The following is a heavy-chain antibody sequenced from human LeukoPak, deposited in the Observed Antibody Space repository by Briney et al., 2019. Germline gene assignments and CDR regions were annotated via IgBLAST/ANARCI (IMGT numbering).Heavy chain of an antibody. CDR2: IYWDHDK. D-gene: IGHD3-10*01. CDR3: VHTCYSGLGSLCHTFDY. V-gene: IGHV2-5*02. Sequence: SGPTLVKPTQTLTLTCSFSGFSLTSNGVGVGWIRQPPGKALEWLAFIYWDHDKRYNPSLKSRLTIAMDTSSNQVVLLMTNVDPVDTATYYRVHTCYSGLGSLCHTFDYWGQGILVTVS. J-gene: IGHJ4*02. CDR1: GFSLTSNGVG.